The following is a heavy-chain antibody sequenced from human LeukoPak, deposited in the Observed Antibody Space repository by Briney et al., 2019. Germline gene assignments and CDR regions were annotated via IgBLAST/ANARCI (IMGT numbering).Heavy chain of an antibody. V-gene: IGHV1-2*02. Sequence: ASVKVSCKASGYTFTGYYMHWVRQAPGQGLEWMGWINPNGGDTNYAQKFQGRVTMTRDTSISTAYMELSRLRSDDTAVYYCAREFVLVPAATYYYYYYMDVWGKGTTVTVSS. CDR2: INPNGGDT. J-gene: IGHJ6*03. D-gene: IGHD2-2*01. CDR1: GYTFTGYY. CDR3: AREFVLVPAATYYYYYYMDV.